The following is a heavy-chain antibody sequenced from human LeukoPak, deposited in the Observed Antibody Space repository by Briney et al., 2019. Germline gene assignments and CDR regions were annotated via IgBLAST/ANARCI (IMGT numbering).Heavy chain of an antibody. CDR3: ARAPIYYYGSGRFVDS. J-gene: IGHJ4*02. D-gene: IGHD3-10*01. V-gene: IGHV4-34*01. Sequence: SETLSLTCAVYGGSFSGYYWSWIRQPPGKGLDWIGEINHSGSINYNPSLKSRVTISVDTSKNQFPLKLSSVTAADTAVYYCARAPIYYYGSGRFVDSWGQGTLVTVSS. CDR2: INHSGSI. CDR1: GGSFSGYY.